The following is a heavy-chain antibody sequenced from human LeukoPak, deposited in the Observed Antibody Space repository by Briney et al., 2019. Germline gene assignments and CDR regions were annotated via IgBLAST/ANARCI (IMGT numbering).Heavy chain of an antibody. CDR1: GGSFSGYY. D-gene: IGHD3-10*01. V-gene: IGHV4-34*01. J-gene: IGHJ6*02. Sequence: SETLSLTCAVYGGSFSGYYWSWIRQPPGKGLEWIGEINHSGSTNYNPSLKSRVTISVDTSKNQFSLKLSSVTAADTAVYYCARFPVYYYGSGLPYYYYGMDVWGQGTMVTVSS. CDR2: INHSGST. CDR3: ARFPVYYYGSGLPYYYYGMDV.